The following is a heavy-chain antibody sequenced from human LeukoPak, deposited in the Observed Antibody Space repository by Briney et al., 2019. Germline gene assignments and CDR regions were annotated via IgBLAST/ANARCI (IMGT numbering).Heavy chain of an antibody. CDR3: ARGAHSNYYYYGMDV. J-gene: IGHJ6*02. V-gene: IGHV4-31*03. CDR2: IYYSGST. D-gene: IGHD4-11*01. CDR1: GGSISSGGYY. Sequence: PSETLSLTCTVSGGSISSGGYYWSWIRQHPGKGLEWIGYIYYSGSTYYNPSLKSRVTISVDTSKNQFSLKLSSVTAADTAVYYCARGAHSNYYYYGMDVWGQGTTVTVSS.